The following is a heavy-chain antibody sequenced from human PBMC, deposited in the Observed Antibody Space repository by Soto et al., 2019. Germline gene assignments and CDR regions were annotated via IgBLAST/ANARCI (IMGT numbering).Heavy chain of an antibody. V-gene: IGHV4-59*01. D-gene: IGHD2-2*03. CDR2: IYYSGST. CDR1: GGSISSYY. Sequence: SETLSLTCTVSGGSISSYYWSWIRQPPGKGLEWIGYIYYSGSTNYNPSLKSRVTISVDTSKNQFSLKLSSVTAADTAVYYCARDRNVGYCSSTSCSRGMDVWGQGTTVTVSS. J-gene: IGHJ6*02. CDR3: ARDRNVGYCSSTSCSRGMDV.